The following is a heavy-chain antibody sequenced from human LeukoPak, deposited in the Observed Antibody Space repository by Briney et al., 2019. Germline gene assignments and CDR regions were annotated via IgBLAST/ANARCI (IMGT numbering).Heavy chain of an antibody. D-gene: IGHD2-15*01. CDR2: TYYRSKWYN. V-gene: IGHV6-1*01. J-gene: IGHJ4*02. CDR3: ARDFTKGSGDWRGGEGFDY. CDR1: GDSVSSNSAA. Sequence: SQTLSLTCAISGDSVSSNSAAWNWIRQSPSRGLEWLGRTYYRSKWYNDYAVSVKSRITINPDTSKNQFPLQLNSVTPEDTAVYYCARDFTKGSGDWRGGEGFDYWGQGTLVTVSS.